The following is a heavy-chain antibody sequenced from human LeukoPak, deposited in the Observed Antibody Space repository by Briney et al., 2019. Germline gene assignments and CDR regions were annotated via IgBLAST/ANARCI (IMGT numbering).Heavy chain of an antibody. Sequence: GGSLRLSCEASGFTFSDYYMSWIRQAPGKGLEWVSYISSSSSYTNYADSVKGRFTISRDNSKNTLYLQMNSLRAEDTAVYYCAKDHLDYYGSGSPNWFDPWGQGTLVTVSS. V-gene: IGHV3-11*05. D-gene: IGHD3-10*01. CDR1: GFTFSDYY. CDR2: ISSSSSYT. J-gene: IGHJ5*02. CDR3: AKDHLDYYGSGSPNWFDP.